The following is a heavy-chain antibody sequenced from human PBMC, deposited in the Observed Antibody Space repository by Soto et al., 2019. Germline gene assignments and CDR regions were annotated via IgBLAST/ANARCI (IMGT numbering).Heavy chain of an antibody. CDR1: GFTFSSYW. CDR2: INSDGSST. J-gene: IGHJ4*02. V-gene: IGHV3-74*01. CDR3: ARILAGREGYYFDY. Sequence: PGGSLRLSCAASGFTFSSYWMHWVRQAPGKGLVWVSRINSDGSSTSYADSVKGRSTISRDNAKNTLYLQMNSLRAEDTAVYYCARILAGREGYYFDYWGQGTLVTVSS. D-gene: IGHD6-13*01.